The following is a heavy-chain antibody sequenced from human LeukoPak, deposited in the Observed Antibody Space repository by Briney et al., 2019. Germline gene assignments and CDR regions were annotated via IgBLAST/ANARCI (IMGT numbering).Heavy chain of an antibody. V-gene: IGHV4-34*01. CDR3: ARGLGARDY. J-gene: IGHJ4*02. CDR1: GGSFSGYY. CDR2: INHSGST. D-gene: IGHD1-26*01. Sequence: PSETLSLTCAVYGGSFSGYYWSWNRQPPGKGLEWIGEINHSGSTNYNPSLKSRVTISVDTSKNQFSLKLSSVTAADTAVYYCARGLGARDYWGQGTLVTVSS.